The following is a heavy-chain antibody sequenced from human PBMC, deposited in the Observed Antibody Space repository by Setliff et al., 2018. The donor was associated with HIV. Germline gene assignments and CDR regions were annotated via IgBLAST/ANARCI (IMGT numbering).Heavy chain of an antibody. CDR1: GFTFSNYW. J-gene: IGHJ3*01. CDR2: IRQDGNEK. CDR3: ARLSNPRYDSGNYPPYALDL. V-gene: IGHV3-7*01. D-gene: IGHD3-10*01. Sequence: GGSLRLSCVASGFTFSNYWMGWVRQAPGKGLELVANIRQDGNEKYVIDSVKGRFIISRDNSKNSMYLQMNNLRAEDTALYYCARLSNPRYDSGNYPPYALDLWGQGTMVTVSS.